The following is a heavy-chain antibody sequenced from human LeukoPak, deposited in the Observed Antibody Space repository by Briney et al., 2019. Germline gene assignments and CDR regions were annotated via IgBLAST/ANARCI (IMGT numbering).Heavy chain of an antibody. CDR1: GFTFSSYS. J-gene: IGHJ3*02. CDR3: ARDPYSSGWYKDAFDI. D-gene: IGHD6-19*01. Sequence: PGGSLRLSCAASGFTFSSYSMNWVRQAPGKGLEWVSSISGSSSYIDYADSVKGRFTISRDNAQNSLFLQLNSLRAEDTAVYYCARDPYSSGWYKDAFDIWGQGTMVTVSS. CDR2: ISGSSSYI. V-gene: IGHV3-21*01.